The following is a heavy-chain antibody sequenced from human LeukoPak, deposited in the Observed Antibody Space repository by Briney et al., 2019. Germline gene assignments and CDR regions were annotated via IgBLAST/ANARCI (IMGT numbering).Heavy chain of an antibody. CDR1: GYTFTSYY. J-gene: IGHJ4*02. Sequence: GASVKVSCKASGYTFTSYYMHWVRQAPGQGPEWMGIINPSGGSTSYAQKFQGRVTMTRDTSTSTVYMELSSLRAEDTAMYYCAITPDYGDYYDAGGSYFDYWGQGTLVTVSS. CDR3: AITPDYGDYYDAGGSYFDY. D-gene: IGHD4-17*01. CDR2: INPSGGST. V-gene: IGHV1-46*01.